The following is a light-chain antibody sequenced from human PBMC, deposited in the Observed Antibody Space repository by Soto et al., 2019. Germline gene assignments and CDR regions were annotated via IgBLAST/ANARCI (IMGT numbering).Light chain of an antibody. V-gene: IGLV3-21*04. J-gene: IGLJ1*01. CDR3: QVWDSSSDPHV. CDR2: YDS. CDR1: NIGSKS. Sequence: SYELTQPPSVSVAPGKTARITCGGSNIGSKSVHWYQQKPGQAPVLVIYYDSDRPSGIPERFSGSNSGNTATLTISRVEAGDEADYYCQVWDSSSDPHVFGTGTKLTVL.